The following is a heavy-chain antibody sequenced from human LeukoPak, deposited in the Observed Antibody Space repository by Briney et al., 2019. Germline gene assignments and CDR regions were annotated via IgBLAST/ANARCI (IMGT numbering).Heavy chain of an antibody. J-gene: IGHJ6*03. Sequence: GGSLRLSCAASGFTFSSYGMHWVRQAPGKGLEWVAYIQYDGSNQQYADSVKGRFSISRDSSKNILYLQMNSLRAEDTAVYYCAKDRCSNGIGCYFYYMDVWGKGTTVTISS. CDR2: IQYDGSNQ. CDR1: GFTFSSYG. CDR3: AKDRCSNGIGCYFYYMDV. V-gene: IGHV3-30*02. D-gene: IGHD2-8*01.